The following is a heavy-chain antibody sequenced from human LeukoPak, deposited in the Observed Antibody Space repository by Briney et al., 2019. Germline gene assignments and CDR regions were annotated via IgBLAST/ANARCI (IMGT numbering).Heavy chain of an antibody. V-gene: IGHV3-21*01. D-gene: IGHD7-27*01. CDR1: GFTFSNYN. CDR3: ARPNWGPDYYYYYGMDV. Sequence: PGGSLRLSCAASGFTFSNYNMNWVRQAPGKGLEWVSSISSSSSYIYYADSVKGRFTVSRDNAKNSLYLQMNSLRAEDTAVYYCARPNWGPDYYYYYGMDVWGQGTTVTVSS. J-gene: IGHJ6*02. CDR2: ISSSSSYI.